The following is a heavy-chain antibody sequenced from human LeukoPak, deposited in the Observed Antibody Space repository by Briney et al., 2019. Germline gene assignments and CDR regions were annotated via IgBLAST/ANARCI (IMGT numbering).Heavy chain of an antibody. D-gene: IGHD3-16*01. V-gene: IGHV3-33*06. CDR3: AKEGDQFRGYLDA. CDR1: GFMFSRLG. CDR2: IWHDGSVE. Sequence: GESLKISCTASGFMFSRLGMQWVRQAPGEGLEWVAMIWHDGSVEEYADSAKGRFTISRDNSQNTLYLQMNSLRDDDTAVYYCAKEGDQFRGYLDAWGKGTTVTVSS. J-gene: IGHJ6*03.